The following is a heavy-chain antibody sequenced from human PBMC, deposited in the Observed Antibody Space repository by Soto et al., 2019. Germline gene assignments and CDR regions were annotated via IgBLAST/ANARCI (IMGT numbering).Heavy chain of an antibody. V-gene: IGHV3-48*02. CDR3: ARDHGGITSFVGIYYYFGVDV. CDR1: GFTLSSYN. Sequence: EVQLVESGGGLVQPGGSLRLSCAASGFTLSSYNMNWVRQAPGKGLEWVSYISGSSDTIYYADSVKGRFTISRVNAKNSLYLPMDSLRDEDTAVYYCARDHGGITSFVGIYYYFGVDVWGQGTTVTVS. J-gene: IGHJ6*02. CDR2: ISGSSDTI. D-gene: IGHD1-26*01.